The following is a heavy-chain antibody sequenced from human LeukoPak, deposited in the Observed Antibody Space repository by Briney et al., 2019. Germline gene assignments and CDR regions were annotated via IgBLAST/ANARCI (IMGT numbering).Heavy chain of an antibody. CDR3: ARGGLRRKHYYYYYGMDV. V-gene: IGHV4-34*01. CDR2: INHSGST. J-gene: IGHJ6*02. Sequence: SETLSLTCAVYGGSFSGYYWSWIRQPPGKGLEWIGEINHSGSTNYNPSLKSRVTISVDTSKNQFSLKLSSVTAADTAVYYCARGGLRRKHYYYYYGMDVWGQGTTVTVSS. CDR1: GGSFSGYY.